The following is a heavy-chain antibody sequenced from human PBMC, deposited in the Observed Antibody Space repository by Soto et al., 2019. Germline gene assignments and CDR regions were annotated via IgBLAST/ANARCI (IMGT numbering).Heavy chain of an antibody. CDR2: IYWNGDK. V-gene: IGHV2-5*01. J-gene: IGHJ3*02. D-gene: IGHD2-15*01. CDR3: AHIRRSGSGVDGAFDI. CDR1: GFSLTTRGEG. Sequence: QITLKESGPTLVKPTQTLTLTCTFSGFSLTTRGEGVGWIRQPPGKALEWLALIYWNGDKRYSPSVKSSLIITRDTSKNQVVLTMSSMDPVDTATYYCAHIRRSGSGVDGAFDIWGHGTMVTVSS.